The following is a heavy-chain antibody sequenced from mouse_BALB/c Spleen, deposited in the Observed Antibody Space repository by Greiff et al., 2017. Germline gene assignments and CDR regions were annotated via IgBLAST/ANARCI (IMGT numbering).Heavy chain of an antibody. J-gene: IGHJ3*01. V-gene: IGHV2-9-2*01. CDR1: GFSLTSYD. CDR3: VRDGGYGTPFAY. CDR2: IWTGGGT. Sequence: VQLVESGPGLVAPSQSLSITCTVSGFSLTSYDISWIRQPPGKGLEWLGVIWTGGGTNYNSAFMSRLSISKDNSKSQVFLKMNSLQTDDTAIYYCVRDGGYGTPFAYWGQGTLVTVSA. D-gene: IGHD1-1*01.